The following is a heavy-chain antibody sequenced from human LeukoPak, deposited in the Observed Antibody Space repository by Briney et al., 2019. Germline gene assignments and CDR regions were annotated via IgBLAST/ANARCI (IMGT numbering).Heavy chain of an antibody. J-gene: IGHJ5*02. CDR2: IIPIFGTA. CDR3: ARGGGNTWIENTNWFDP. D-gene: IGHD5-12*01. V-gene: IGHV1-69*13. CDR1: GGTFSSYA. Sequence: SVKVSCKASGGTFSSYAISWVRQAPGQGLEWMGGIIPIFGTANYAQKFQGRVTITADESTSTAYMELSSLRSEDTAVYYCARGGGNTWIENTNWFDPWGQGTLVTVSS.